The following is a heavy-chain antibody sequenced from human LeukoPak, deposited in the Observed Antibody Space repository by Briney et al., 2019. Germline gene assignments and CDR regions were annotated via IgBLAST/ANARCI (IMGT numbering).Heavy chain of an antibody. J-gene: IGHJ4*02. Sequence: SETLSLTCTVSGGSISSYYWSWIRQPPGKGLEWLGYIYYSGSTNYNPSLESRVTMSVDTSKNQFSLKLSSVTAADTAVYYCAREVYSSSWSFDYWGQGTLVTVSS. CDR2: IYYSGST. V-gene: IGHV4-59*12. CDR3: AREVYSSSWSFDY. CDR1: GGSISSYY. D-gene: IGHD6-13*01.